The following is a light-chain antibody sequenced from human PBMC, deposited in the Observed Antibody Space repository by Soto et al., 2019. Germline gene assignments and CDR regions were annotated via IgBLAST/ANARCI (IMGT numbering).Light chain of an antibody. Sequence: QSALTQPASVSGSPGQSITISCTGTSSDVGGYNLVSWYQQHPGKAPKLMIYEASKRPSGVSNRFSGSRSGNTASLPVSGLQAEDEADYHCCSYAGSSTLVFGGGTKVTVL. CDR3: CSYAGSSTLV. CDR2: EAS. CDR1: SSDVGGYNL. V-gene: IGLV2-23*01. J-gene: IGLJ3*02.